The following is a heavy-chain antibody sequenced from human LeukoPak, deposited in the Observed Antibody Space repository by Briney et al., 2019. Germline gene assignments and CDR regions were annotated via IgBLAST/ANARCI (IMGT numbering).Heavy chain of an antibody. D-gene: IGHD4-17*01. V-gene: IGHV3-23*01. Sequence: GGSLRLSCAASGFTFSSYAMSWVRQAPGKGLEWVSAISGSGGSTYYADSVKGRFTISRDNSKNTLYLQMNSLRAEDTAVYYCAKVSLYGDYYFDFGGQRTLVTVSS. CDR3: AKVSLYGDYYFDF. CDR2: ISGSGGST. CDR1: GFTFSSYA. J-gene: IGHJ4*02.